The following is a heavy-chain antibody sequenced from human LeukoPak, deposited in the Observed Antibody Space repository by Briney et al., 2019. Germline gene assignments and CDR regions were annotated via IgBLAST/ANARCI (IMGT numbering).Heavy chain of an antibody. CDR2: ISYSGST. D-gene: IGHD3-22*01. CDR3: ARYGITMIVVAPLDAFDI. CDR1: GDSVSSGNYY. J-gene: IGHJ3*02. Sequence: SETLSLTCTVSGDSVSSGNYYWSWIRQSPGKGLEWIGYISYSGSTNYNPSLKSRVTISVDTSKNQFSLKLSSVTAADTAVYYCARYGITMIVVAPLDAFDIWGQGTMVTVSS. V-gene: IGHV4-61*01.